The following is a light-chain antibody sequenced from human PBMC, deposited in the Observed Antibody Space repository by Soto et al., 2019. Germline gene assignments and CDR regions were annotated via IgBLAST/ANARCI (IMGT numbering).Light chain of an antibody. CDR1: SSDVGGYNY. Sequence: QSALTQPRSVSGSPGQSVTISCTGTSSDVGGYNYVSWYQQHPGKAPKLMIYDVSKRPTGVPDRFSGSKSGDTASLPSTGLQAAYEADDYCCSYAGSYTLVFGGGT. CDR3: CSYAGSYTLV. V-gene: IGLV2-11*01. CDR2: DVS. J-gene: IGLJ2*01.